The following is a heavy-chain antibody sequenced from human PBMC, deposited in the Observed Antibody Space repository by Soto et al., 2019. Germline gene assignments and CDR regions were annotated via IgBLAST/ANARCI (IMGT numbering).Heavy chain of an antibody. V-gene: IGHV4-4*02. CDR2: IFHSGNT. Sequence: QVQLQESGPGLVKPSGTLSLTCAVSSGSIGTTNWWSWVRQTPGKGLEWIGEIFHSGNTYYNPSLASRVTISVDTSMNQFSLNLRSVTAADTAVYYCARRTWGMDVWGQGTTVTVSS. CDR1: SGSIGTTNW. D-gene: IGHD2-8*01. CDR3: ARRTWGMDV. J-gene: IGHJ6*02.